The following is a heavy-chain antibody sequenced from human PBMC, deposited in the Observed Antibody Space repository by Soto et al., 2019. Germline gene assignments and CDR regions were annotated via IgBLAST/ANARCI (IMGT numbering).Heavy chain of an antibody. V-gene: IGHV4-59*01. J-gene: IGHJ3*02. CDR1: GGSMSSYY. Sequence: SGTLAVTCTVSGGSMSSYYWSWIRQPPGKGLECIGYIYYSGSTNYNPSLKSRVTISVDTSKNQFSLKLSSVTAADTALYYCARDRGQWLVHGGLDIWGQGTM. CDR2: IYYSGST. D-gene: IGHD6-19*01. CDR3: ARDRGQWLVHGGLDI.